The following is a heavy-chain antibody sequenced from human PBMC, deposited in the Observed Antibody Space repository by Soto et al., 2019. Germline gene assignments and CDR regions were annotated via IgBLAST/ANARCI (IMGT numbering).Heavy chain of an antibody. Sequence: SVKVSCKASGGTFSSYAISWVRQAPGQGLEWMGGINPIFGTANYAQKFQGRVTITADESTSTAYMELSSLRAEDTAVYYCARPRIAAVGGSRGFDPWGQGTLVTVSS. CDR2: INPIFGTA. J-gene: IGHJ5*02. V-gene: IGHV1-69*13. CDR3: ARPRIAAVGGSRGFDP. D-gene: IGHD6-13*01. CDR1: GGTFSSYA.